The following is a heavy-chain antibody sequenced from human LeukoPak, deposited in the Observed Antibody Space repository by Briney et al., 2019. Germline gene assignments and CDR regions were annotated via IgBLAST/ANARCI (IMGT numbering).Heavy chain of an antibody. CDR1: GYSFTSYW. D-gene: IGHD3-22*01. CDR3: ARSSDSSGYYYAVDY. Sequence: GESLKISCKGSGYSFTSYWISWVRQMPGKGLEWMGIIYPGDSHTRYSPSFQGQVTISADKSISTAYLQWSSLKASDTAMYYCARSSDSSGYYYAVDYWGQGTLVTVSS. J-gene: IGHJ4*02. CDR2: IYPGDSHT. V-gene: IGHV5-51*01.